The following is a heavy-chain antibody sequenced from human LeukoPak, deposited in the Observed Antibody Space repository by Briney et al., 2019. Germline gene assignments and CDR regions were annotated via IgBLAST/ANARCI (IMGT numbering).Heavy chain of an antibody. Sequence: PGGSLRLSCAASGFTFSSYAMSWVRQAPGKGLEWVSFISGSGGSTYYVDSVKGRFTISRDNSKNTLYLQMNSLRAEDTAIYYCAKSRTPGYDYWGQGTLVTVSS. D-gene: IGHD2-15*01. CDR1: GFTFSSYA. CDR2: ISGSGGST. CDR3: AKSRTPGYDY. J-gene: IGHJ4*02. V-gene: IGHV3-23*01.